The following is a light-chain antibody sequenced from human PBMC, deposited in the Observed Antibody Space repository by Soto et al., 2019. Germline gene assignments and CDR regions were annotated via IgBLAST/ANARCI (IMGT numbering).Light chain of an antibody. V-gene: IGKV1D-12*01. J-gene: IGKJ5*01. Sequence: DIQMTQSPSSVSASVGDRVTITCRASQCIGSWLAWYEQKPGKATKLLIYGESSLQSGGLSMLTGISSRTDFNITISRLQPEDFATHYSQQANSFPTNFSQGTRLEIK. CDR2: GES. CDR3: QQANSFPTN. CDR1: QCIGSW.